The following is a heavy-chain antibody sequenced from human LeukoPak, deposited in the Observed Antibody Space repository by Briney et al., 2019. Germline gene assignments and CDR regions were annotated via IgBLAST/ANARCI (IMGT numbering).Heavy chain of an antibody. Sequence: ASVKVSCKASGYTFTSYDINWVRQATGQGLEWMGWMNPNSGNTGYAQKFQGRVTMTRNTSISTAYMELSSLRSEETAVCYCARTFWKGGRCYFGFYDYGIDVWGQGTTVTVSS. J-gene: IGHJ6*02. CDR1: GYTFTSYD. CDR2: MNPNSGNT. CDR3: ARTFWKGGRCYFGFYDYGIDV. V-gene: IGHV1-8*01. D-gene: IGHD2-15*01.